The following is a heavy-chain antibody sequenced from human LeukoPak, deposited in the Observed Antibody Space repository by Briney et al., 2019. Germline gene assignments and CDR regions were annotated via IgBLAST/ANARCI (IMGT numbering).Heavy chain of an antibody. Sequence: GGSLRLSCAASGFTLSTYAMSWVRQTPGKGLEWVAATSSSDAGTYHADSVRGRFTISRDNSKNTLYLQMNSLRAEDTALYYCARGPEGGWWAFDIWGQGTMVTVSS. CDR1: GFTLSTYA. CDR3: ARGPEGGWWAFDI. D-gene: IGHD2-15*01. J-gene: IGHJ3*02. V-gene: IGHV3-23*01. CDR2: TSSSDAGT.